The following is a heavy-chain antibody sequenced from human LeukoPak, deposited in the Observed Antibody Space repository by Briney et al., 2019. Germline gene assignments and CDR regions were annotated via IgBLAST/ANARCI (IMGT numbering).Heavy chain of an antibody. D-gene: IGHD7-27*01. CDR2: ISVSGNT. V-gene: IGHV3-23*01. CDR1: GFTLSSYA. CDR3: ARDLAWGAFDY. Sequence: GGSLRLSCAASGFTLSSYAMSWVRQGPGKGLEWVSAISVSGNTYHADSVKGRFTISRDDSKNTLSLQMNSLTVEDTAVYYCARDLAWGAFDYWGQGTLVTVSS. J-gene: IGHJ4*02.